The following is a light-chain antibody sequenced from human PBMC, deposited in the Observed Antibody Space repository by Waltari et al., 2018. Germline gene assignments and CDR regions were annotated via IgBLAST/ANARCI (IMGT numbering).Light chain of an antibody. CDR3: QQYSSYSLLT. CDR2: KAS. Sequence: DIQMTQSPFTLSASVGDRVIITCRASQSISNWLAWYQHKPGKAPKLLIYKASTLASGVPSRFSGSGSVTDFSLTISSLQPDDFATYYCQQYSSYSLLTFGGGTKVEIK. V-gene: IGKV1-5*03. CDR1: QSISNW. J-gene: IGKJ4*01.